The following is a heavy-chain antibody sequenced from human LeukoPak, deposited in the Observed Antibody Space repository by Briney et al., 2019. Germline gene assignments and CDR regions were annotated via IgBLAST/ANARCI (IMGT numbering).Heavy chain of an antibody. CDR1: GGSISSGGYS. V-gene: IGHV4-31*03. J-gene: IGHJ5*02. D-gene: IGHD2-2*01. Sequence: SETLSLTCTVSGGSISSGGYSWSWVRQHPGKGLEWIGYIYYSGSTYYNPSLKSRVTISVDTSKNQFFLKLSSVTAADTAVYYCARALLTYCSSTSCPFDGPWGQGTLVTVSS. CDR3: ARALLTYCSSTSCPFDGP. CDR2: IYYSGST.